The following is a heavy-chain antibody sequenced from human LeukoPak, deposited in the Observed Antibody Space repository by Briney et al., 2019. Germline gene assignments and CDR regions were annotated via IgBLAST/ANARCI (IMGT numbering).Heavy chain of an antibody. Sequence: PGRSLRLSCAASGFTFSSYGMHWVRQAPGKGLEWVAVISYDGSNKYYADSVKGRFTNSRDNSKNTLYLQMNSLRAEDTAVYYCARGKDCGGDCHTHYFDYWGQGTLVTVSS. CDR1: GFTFSSYG. CDR3: ARGKDCGGDCHTHYFDY. J-gene: IGHJ4*02. V-gene: IGHV3-30*03. CDR2: ISYDGSNK. D-gene: IGHD2-21*02.